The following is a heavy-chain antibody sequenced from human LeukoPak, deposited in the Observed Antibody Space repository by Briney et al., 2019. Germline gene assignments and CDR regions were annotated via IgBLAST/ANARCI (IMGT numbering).Heavy chain of an antibody. CDR3: ARGGRWELPRPYAFDI. CDR2: INPNSGGT. J-gene: IGHJ3*02. CDR1: GYTFTDHY. V-gene: IGHV1-2*02. D-gene: IGHD1-26*01. Sequence: ASVKVSCKASGYTFTDHYMHWVRQAPGQGLEWMGWINPNSGGTNYAQKLQGRVTMTTDTSTSTAYMELRSLRSDDTAVYYCARGGRWELPRPYAFDIWGQGTMVTVSS.